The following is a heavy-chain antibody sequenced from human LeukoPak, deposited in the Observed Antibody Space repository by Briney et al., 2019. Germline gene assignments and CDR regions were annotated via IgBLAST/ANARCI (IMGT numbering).Heavy chain of an antibody. J-gene: IGHJ4*02. CDR2: IYDSGST. CDR3: AREGDYYDSSGYYDY. Sequence: SETLSLTCTVSGYSISSGYYWGWIRQPPGKGLEWIGSIYDSGSTYYNPSLKSRVTISVDTSKNQFSLKLRSVTAADTAVYYCAREGDYYDSSGYYDYWGQGTLVTVSS. D-gene: IGHD3-22*01. V-gene: IGHV4-38-2*02. CDR1: GYSISSGYY.